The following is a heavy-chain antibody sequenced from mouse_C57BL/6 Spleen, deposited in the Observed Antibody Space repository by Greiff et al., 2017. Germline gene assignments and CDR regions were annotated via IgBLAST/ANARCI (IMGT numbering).Heavy chain of an antibody. J-gene: IGHJ1*03. Sequence: QVQLQQPGAELVMPGASVKLSCKASGYTFTSYWMHWVKQRPGPGLEWIGEIDPSDSYTNYNQKFKGKSTLTVDKSSSTAYMQLSSLTSEDSAVYYCARDYYYGSSYGYFDVWGTGTTVTVSS. D-gene: IGHD1-1*01. CDR3: ARDYYYGSSYGYFDV. CDR2: IDPSDSYT. V-gene: IGHV1-69*01. CDR1: GYTFTSYW.